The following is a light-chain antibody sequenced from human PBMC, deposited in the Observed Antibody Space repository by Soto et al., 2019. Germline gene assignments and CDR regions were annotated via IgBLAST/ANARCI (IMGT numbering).Light chain of an antibody. CDR2: ATS. Sequence: EIVLTQSPATPSLSPGERATLSCRASRSVSGSLAWYQQKPGQAPRLLIYATSYRATGIPARFSGSGSGTDFTLTISSLEPDDFAVYYCQQRTNTFSFGQGTKLEIK. V-gene: IGKV3-11*01. CDR1: RSVSGS. J-gene: IGKJ2*01. CDR3: QQRTNTFS.